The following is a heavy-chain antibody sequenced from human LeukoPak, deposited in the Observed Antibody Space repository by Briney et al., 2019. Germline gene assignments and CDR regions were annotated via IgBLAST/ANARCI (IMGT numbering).Heavy chain of an antibody. D-gene: IGHD2-2*01. CDR1: GFTFRDYY. Sequence: GGSLRLSCAASGFTFRDYYMSWIRQAPGHRLEWVSYISSSGSTIYYADSVTGRFTISRDNAQNPLYLQMNSLRAEDTAVYYCARRYCSSTSCRNYFDYWGQGTLVTVSS. V-gene: IGHV3-11*01. CDR3: ARRYCSSTSCRNYFDY. CDR2: ISSSGSTI. J-gene: IGHJ4*02.